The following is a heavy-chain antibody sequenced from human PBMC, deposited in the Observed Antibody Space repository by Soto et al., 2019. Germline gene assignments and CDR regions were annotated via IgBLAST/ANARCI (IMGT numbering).Heavy chain of an antibody. CDR3: ARDGFGGNYLDY. J-gene: IGHJ4*02. CDR1: VGTFSSYA. CDR2: ILPFFGTA. V-gene: IGHV1-69*06. D-gene: IGHD2-15*01. Sequence: SVKVSCTPSVGTFSSYASSCVRRAPGQGLDWMGGILPFFGTANCAQKFQGRVTITADKSTSTVYMELTRLTSDDTAVYYCARDGFGGNYLDYWGQGTLVTVS.